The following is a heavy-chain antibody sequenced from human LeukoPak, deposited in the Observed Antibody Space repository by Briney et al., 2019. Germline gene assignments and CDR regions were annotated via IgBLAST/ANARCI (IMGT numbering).Heavy chain of an antibody. CDR1: GFTFSTYS. V-gene: IGHV3-21*01. Sequence: GGSLRLSCAASGFTFSTYSMNWVRQAPGKGLEWVSSISSSSSYIYYADSVKGRFTISRDNAKNSLYLQMNSLRAEDTAVYYCARGIAVAGTDFGYWGQGTLVTVSS. J-gene: IGHJ4*02. CDR2: ISSSSSYI. D-gene: IGHD6-19*01. CDR3: ARGIAVAGTDFGY.